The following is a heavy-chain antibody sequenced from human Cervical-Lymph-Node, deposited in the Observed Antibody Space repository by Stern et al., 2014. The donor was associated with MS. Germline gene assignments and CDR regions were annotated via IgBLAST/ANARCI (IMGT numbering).Heavy chain of an antibody. V-gene: IGHV3-30*18. Sequence: VQLVESGGGVVQPGRSLRLSCAASGFTFSAYGMHWVRQAPGKGLEWVAVISADGTLKFYGDSVKGRFTISRDKSKDTLFRQMNSLRAEDTAVYYCAKGDNWRRLNPWGQGTLVTVSS. CDR2: ISADGTLK. J-gene: IGHJ5*02. CDR3: AKGDNWRRLNP. D-gene: IGHD1-20*01. CDR1: GFTFSAYG.